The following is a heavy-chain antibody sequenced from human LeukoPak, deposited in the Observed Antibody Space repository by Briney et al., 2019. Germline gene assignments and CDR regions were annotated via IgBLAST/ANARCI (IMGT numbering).Heavy chain of an antibody. J-gene: IGHJ4*02. V-gene: IGHV4-59*01. CDR3: AKDGINYYDISGYDI. Sequence: PSETLSLTCTVSGGSISSYYWSWIRQPAGKGLEWIGYIYYSGSTNYNPSLKSRVTISVDTSKNQFSLKLSSVTAADTAVYYCAKDGINYYDISGYDIWGQGTLVTVSS. CDR2: IYYSGST. CDR1: GGSISSYY. D-gene: IGHD3-22*01.